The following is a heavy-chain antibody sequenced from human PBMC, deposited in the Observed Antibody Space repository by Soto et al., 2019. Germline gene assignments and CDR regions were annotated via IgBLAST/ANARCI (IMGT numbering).Heavy chain of an antibody. V-gene: IGHV4-31*03. CDR1: GGSISSGGYY. CDR3: ARGYPYYYGSGTNNWFDP. Sequence: SETLSLTCTVSGGSISSGGYYWSWIRQHPGKGLEWIGYIYYSGSTYYNPSLKSRVTISADTSKNQFSLKLSSVTAADTAVYYCARGYPYYYGSGTNNWFDPWGQGTLVTVSS. D-gene: IGHD3-10*01. J-gene: IGHJ5*02. CDR2: IYYSGST.